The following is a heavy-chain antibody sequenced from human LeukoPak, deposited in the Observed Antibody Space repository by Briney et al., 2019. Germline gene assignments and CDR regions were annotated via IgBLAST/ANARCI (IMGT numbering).Heavy chain of an antibody. Sequence: GGSLRLSCAASGFTFSSYGMSWVRQAPGKGLEWVSAISGSGGSTYYADSVKGRFTISRDNSKNTLYLQMNSLRAEDTAVYYCATCNYYDSSGYYWSFDYWGQGTLVTVSS. J-gene: IGHJ4*02. V-gene: IGHV3-23*01. D-gene: IGHD3-22*01. CDR1: GFTFSSYG. CDR3: ATCNYYDSSGYYWSFDY. CDR2: ISGSGGST.